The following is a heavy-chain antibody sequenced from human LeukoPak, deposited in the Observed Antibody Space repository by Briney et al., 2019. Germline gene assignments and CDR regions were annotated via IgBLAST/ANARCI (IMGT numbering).Heavy chain of an antibody. D-gene: IGHD6-19*01. V-gene: IGHV4-4*09. CDR1: GGPISSYY. CDR2: IYASGST. CDR3: ARWAVAGQGGFDY. Sequence: SETLSLTCTVSGGPISSYYWSWIRQPPRKGLEWIGYIYASGSTNYNPSLKSRVTISVDTSKNQFSLKLSSVTAADTAVYYCARWAVAGQGGFDYWGQGTLVTVSS. J-gene: IGHJ4*02.